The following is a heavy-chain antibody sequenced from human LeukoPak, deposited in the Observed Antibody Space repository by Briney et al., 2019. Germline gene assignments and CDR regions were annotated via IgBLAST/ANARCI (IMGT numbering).Heavy chain of an antibody. CDR3: ASLHRPQTFDY. Sequence: SETLSLTRTVSGGSISSYYWSWIRQPPGKGLEWIGYIYYSGSTNYNPSLKSRVTISVDTSKNQFSLKLSSVTAADTAVYYCASLHRPQTFDYWGQGTLVTVSS. D-gene: IGHD4-11*01. J-gene: IGHJ4*02. CDR2: IYYSGST. V-gene: IGHV4-59*12. CDR1: GGSISSYY.